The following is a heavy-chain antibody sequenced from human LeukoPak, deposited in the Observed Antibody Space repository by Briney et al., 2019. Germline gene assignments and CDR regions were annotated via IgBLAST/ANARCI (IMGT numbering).Heavy chain of an antibody. J-gene: IGHJ4*02. CDR2: ISSSSSYT. D-gene: IGHD3-9*01. CDR1: GFTFSDYY. CDR3: AGAPSLRYFDWLSYLHFDY. V-gene: IGHV3-11*05. Sequence: GGSLRLSCAASGFTFSDYYMSWIRQAPGKGLEWVSYISSSSSYTNYADSVKGRFTISRDNAKNSLYLQMNSLRAEDTAVYYCAGAPSLRYFDWLSYLHFDYWGQGTLVTVSS.